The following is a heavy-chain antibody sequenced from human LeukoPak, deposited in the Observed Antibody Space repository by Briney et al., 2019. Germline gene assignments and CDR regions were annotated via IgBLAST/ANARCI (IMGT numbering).Heavy chain of an antibody. V-gene: IGHV1-2*02. J-gene: IGHJ3*02. Sequence: ASVKVSCKASGYTLTDYYIHWVRQAPGQGLEWMGLMNPKSGGTSYAQKFYYRVTMARYTSISTTYMELRRMRSDDTAVYYCVREGNYHDETGRSWDAFDIWGQGTMLTVP. CDR1: GYTLTDYY. CDR3: VREGNYHDETGRSWDAFDI. CDR2: MNPKSGGT. D-gene: IGHD1-1*01.